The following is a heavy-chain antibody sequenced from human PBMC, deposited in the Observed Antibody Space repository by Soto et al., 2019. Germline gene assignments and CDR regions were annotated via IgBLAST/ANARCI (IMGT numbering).Heavy chain of an antibody. Sequence: SETLSLTCTVSGGSISSYYWSWIRQPPGKGLEWIGYIYYSGSTNYNPSLKSRVTISVDTSKNQFSLKLSSVTAADTAVYYCAREPRYGSGMDVWGKGTTVTVSS. V-gene: IGHV4-59*01. CDR3: AREPRYGSGMDV. D-gene: IGHD3-10*01. CDR2: IYYSGST. J-gene: IGHJ6*03. CDR1: GGSISSYY.